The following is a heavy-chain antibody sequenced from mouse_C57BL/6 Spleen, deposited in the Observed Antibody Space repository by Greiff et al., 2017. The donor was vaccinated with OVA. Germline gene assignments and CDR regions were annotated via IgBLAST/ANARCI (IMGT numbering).Heavy chain of an antibody. CDR1: GYTFTDYE. CDR2: IDPETGGT. CDR3: TRVGYYGSSPLAY. V-gene: IGHV1-15*01. Sequence: VQLQQSGAELVRPGASVTLSCKASGYTFTDYEMHWVKQTPVPGLEWIGAIDPETGGTAYNQKFKGKAILTADKSSSTAYMELRSLTSEDSAVYYCTRVGYYGSSPLAYWGQGTLVTVSA. D-gene: IGHD1-1*01. J-gene: IGHJ3*01.